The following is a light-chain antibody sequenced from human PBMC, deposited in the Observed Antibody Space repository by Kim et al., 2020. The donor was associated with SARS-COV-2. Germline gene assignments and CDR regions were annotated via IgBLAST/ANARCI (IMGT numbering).Light chain of an antibody. Sequence: GRGKRGRINCGGKNIGSKGVHWYQQKPGQAPVLVIYYDSHRPSGIPERFSGSNSGNTATLTISRVEAGDEADYYCQVWDSSSDVVFGGGTQLTVL. CDR1: NIGSKG. CDR2: YDS. J-gene: IGLJ2*01. CDR3: QVWDSSSDVV. V-gene: IGLV3-21*04.